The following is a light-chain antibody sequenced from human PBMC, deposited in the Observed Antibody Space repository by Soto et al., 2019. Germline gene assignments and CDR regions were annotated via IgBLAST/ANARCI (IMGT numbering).Light chain of an antibody. J-gene: IGLJ1*01. Sequence: QSALTQPASVSGSPGQSITISCTGTSSDVGGYNYVSWYQQHPGKAPKLMIYEVTNRPSGVSNRFSGSKSGNRASLTISGLQAEDEADYYCSSYTSSSTGYVFGSGTKV. CDR3: SSYTSSSTGYV. V-gene: IGLV2-14*01. CDR1: SSDVGGYNY. CDR2: EVT.